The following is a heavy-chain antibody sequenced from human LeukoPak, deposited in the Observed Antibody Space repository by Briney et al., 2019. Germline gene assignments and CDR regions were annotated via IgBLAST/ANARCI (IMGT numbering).Heavy chain of an antibody. V-gene: IGHV3-21*04. CDR2: ISTSSSYI. J-gene: IGHJ4*02. D-gene: IGHD5-24*01. CDR1: GFTFNTYT. CDR3: AKSGYNRFDY. Sequence: EPGGSLRLSCAASGFTFNTYTMNWVRQAPGKGLEWVSSISTSSSYIYYADSVKGRFTISRDNSKNTLCLQMNSLRVEDTAVYYCAKSGYNRFDYWGQGTLVTVSS.